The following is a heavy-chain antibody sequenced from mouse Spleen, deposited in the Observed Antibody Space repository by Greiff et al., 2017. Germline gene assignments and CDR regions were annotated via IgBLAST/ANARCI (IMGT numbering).Heavy chain of an antibody. D-gene: IGHD1-1*01. CDR1: GFTFSSYA. V-gene: IGHV5-6-2*01. CDR2: INSNGGST. Sequence: EVQVVESGGGLVKPGGSLKLSCAASGFTFSSYAMSWVRQTPEKRLEWVAAINSNGGSTYYPDTVKDRFTISRDNAKNTLYLQMSSLRSEDTALYYCARGYYYDGSSSMDYWGQGTSVTVSS. J-gene: IGHJ4*01. CDR3: ARGYYYDGSSSMDY.